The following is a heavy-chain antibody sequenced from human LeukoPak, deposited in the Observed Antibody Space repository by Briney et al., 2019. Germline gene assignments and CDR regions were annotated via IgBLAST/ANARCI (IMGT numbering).Heavy chain of an antibody. J-gene: IGHJ4*02. D-gene: IGHD3-10*01. CDR3: ARGSRYYGSGSYFDY. Sequence: SETLSLTCAVYGGSFSGYYWSWIRQPPGKGLEWIGEINHSGSTNSNPSLKSRVTISVDTSKNQFPLKLSSMTAADTAVYYCARGSRYYGSGSYFDYWGQGTLVSVSS. CDR2: INHSGST. CDR1: GGSFSGYY. V-gene: IGHV4-34*01.